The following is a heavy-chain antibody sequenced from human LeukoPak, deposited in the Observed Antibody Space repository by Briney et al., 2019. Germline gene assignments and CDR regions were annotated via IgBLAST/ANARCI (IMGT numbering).Heavy chain of an antibody. Sequence: PGGSLRLSCTASGFTFGDYAMSWVRQAPGKGLEWVGFIRRKADGGATAYAASVKGRFTISRDNSKNTLYLQMNSLRAEDTAVYYCVGIVVVPAAIHPDYWGQGTLVTVSS. CDR1: GFTFGDYA. D-gene: IGHD2-2*02. J-gene: IGHJ4*02. V-gene: IGHV3-49*04. CDR3: VGIVVVPAAIHPDY. CDR2: IRRKADGGAT.